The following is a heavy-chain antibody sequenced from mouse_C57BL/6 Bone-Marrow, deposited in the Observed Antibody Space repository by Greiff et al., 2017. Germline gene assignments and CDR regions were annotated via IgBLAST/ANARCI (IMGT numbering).Heavy chain of an antibody. CDR2: IHPSDSET. Sequence: VQLQQPGAELVRPGTSVKLSCKASGYSFTHFWMNWVKQRPGQGLEWLAMIHPSDSETRLNQKFKDRAKLTVDKSSNTAYMQLASQTSGDSAVYYCARTLYGSRNYFDYWGQGTALTVSS. CDR1: GYSFTHFW. J-gene: IGHJ2*01. CDR3: ARTLYGSRNYFDY. V-gene: IGHV1-74*01. D-gene: IGHD1-1*01.